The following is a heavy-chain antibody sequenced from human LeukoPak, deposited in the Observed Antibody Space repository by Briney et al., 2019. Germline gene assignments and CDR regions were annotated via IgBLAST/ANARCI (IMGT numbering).Heavy chain of an antibody. J-gene: IGHJ6*03. CDR2: ISAYNGNT. CDR3: ARDFGAADYYYMDV. Sequence: GASVKVSCKASGYTFTSYGISWVRQAPGQGLEWMGWISAYNGNTNYAQKLQGRVTMTTDTSTGTAYMELRSLRSDDTAVYYCARDFGAADYYYMDVWGKETTVTVSS. CDR1: GYTFTSYG. D-gene: IGHD6-13*01. V-gene: IGHV1-18*01.